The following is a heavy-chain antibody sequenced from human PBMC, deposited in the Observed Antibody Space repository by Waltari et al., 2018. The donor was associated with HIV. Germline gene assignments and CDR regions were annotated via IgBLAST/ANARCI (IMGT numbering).Heavy chain of an antibody. CDR1: GFTFSSYA. V-gene: IGHV3-30*01. J-gene: IGHJ4*02. D-gene: IGHD1-26*01. CDR2: ISYDGSNK. CDR3: ARTGTTLVGATWCDY. Sequence: QVQLVESGGGVVQPGRSLRLSCAASGFTFSSYAMHWVRQAPGKGLEWVAVISYDGSNKYYAESVKGRFTISRDNSKNTLYLQMNSLRAEDTAVYYCARTGTTLVGATWCDYWGQGTLVTVSS.